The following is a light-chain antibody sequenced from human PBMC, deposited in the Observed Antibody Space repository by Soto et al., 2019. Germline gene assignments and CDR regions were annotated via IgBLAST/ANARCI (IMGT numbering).Light chain of an antibody. CDR3: SAWDDSLNGPV. CDR1: SSNIGSHT. V-gene: IGLV1-44*01. Sequence: QSVLTQPPSASGTPGQRVTISCSGSSSNIGSHTVNWYQQLPGTAPKLLMYRNNQRPSGVPDRFSGSKSGTSASLAISGLQSEDEADYYCSAWDDSLNGPVFGGGTKVTVL. J-gene: IGLJ3*02. CDR2: RNN.